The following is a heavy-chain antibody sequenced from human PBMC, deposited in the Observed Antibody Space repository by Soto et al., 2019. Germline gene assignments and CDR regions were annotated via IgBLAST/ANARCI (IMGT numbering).Heavy chain of an antibody. V-gene: IGHV3-48*01. CDR1: GFTFSSYS. D-gene: IGHD3-3*01. CDR2: ISSSSSTI. J-gene: IGHJ6*03. CDR3: ARWATIFGVAYYYYYMDV. Sequence: LTCAASGFTFSSYSMNWVRQAPGKGLEWVSYISSSSSTIYYADSVKGRFTISRDNAKNSLYLQMNSLRAEDTAVYYCARWATIFGVAYYYYYMDVWGKGTTVTVSS.